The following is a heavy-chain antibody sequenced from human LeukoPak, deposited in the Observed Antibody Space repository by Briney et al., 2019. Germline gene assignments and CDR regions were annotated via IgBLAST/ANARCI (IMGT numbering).Heavy chain of an antibody. CDR2: INPNSGGT. CDR1: GYTFTGYY. D-gene: IGHD5-18*01. J-gene: IGHJ4*02. Sequence: ASVKVSCKASGYTFTGYYMHWVRQAPGQGLEWMGWINPNSGGTNYAQKFQGRVTMTRDTSISTAYMELSRLRSDDTAVYYCARVQWIQSGTPDHWGQGTLVTVSS. V-gene: IGHV1-2*02. CDR3: ARVQWIQSGTPDH.